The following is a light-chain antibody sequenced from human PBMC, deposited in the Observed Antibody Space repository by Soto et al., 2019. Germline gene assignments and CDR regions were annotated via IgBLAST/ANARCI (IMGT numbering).Light chain of an antibody. CDR3: SSYAGSNILYV. CDR2: EVS. CDR1: SSDVGGYNY. J-gene: IGLJ1*01. V-gene: IGLV2-8*01. Sequence: QSVLTQPPPASGSPGQSVTISCTRTSSDVGGYNYVSWYQQHPGKAPKLMIYEVSKRPSGVPDRFSGSKSGNTASLTVSGLQAEDEADYYCSSYAGSNILYVFGTGTKVTVL.